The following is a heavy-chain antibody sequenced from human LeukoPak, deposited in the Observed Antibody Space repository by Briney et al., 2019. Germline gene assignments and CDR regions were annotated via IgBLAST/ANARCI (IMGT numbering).Heavy chain of an antibody. CDR3: AKSQSAFDI. V-gene: IGHV3-30*18. CDR2: ISYDGSNK. Sequence: GGSLRLSCAASGFTFSSYGMHWVRQAPGKGLEWVAVISYDGSNKYYADSVKGRFTISRDNSKNTLYLQMNSLRAEDTAVYYCAKSQSAFDIWGQGTMVTVSS. CDR1: GFTFSSYG. J-gene: IGHJ3*02.